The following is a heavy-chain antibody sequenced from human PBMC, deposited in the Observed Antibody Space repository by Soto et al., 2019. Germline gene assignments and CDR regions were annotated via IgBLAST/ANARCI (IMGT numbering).Heavy chain of an antibody. CDR2: IYAGGTT. Sequence: EVQLVESGGGLVQPGGSLRLSCGASGCTVRSNFMNWVRQAPGKGLEWVATIYAGGTTYYADSVKGRFTISRDTSKNTLFLHMDSLRVEDTAKYHCARGPDIVIRDWGQGTLVTVSS. J-gene: IGHJ4*02. CDR1: GCTVRSNF. D-gene: IGHD2-8*01. V-gene: IGHV3-66*01. CDR3: ARGPDIVIRD.